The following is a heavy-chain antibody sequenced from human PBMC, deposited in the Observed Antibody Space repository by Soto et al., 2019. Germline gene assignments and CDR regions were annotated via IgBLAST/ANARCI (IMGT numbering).Heavy chain of an antibody. CDR2: ISGSGGST. CDR3: AKVRLSDYYFYYGMDV. Sequence: GGSLRLSCAASGFTFKNFAMSWVRQAPGKGLEWVSAISGSGGSTFYADSVKGRFTISRDNSRNMVFLRMNSLSAEDTALYYCAKVRLSDYYFYYGMDVWGQGTTVTVSS. V-gene: IGHV3-23*01. CDR1: GFTFKNFA. D-gene: IGHD3-10*01. J-gene: IGHJ6*02.